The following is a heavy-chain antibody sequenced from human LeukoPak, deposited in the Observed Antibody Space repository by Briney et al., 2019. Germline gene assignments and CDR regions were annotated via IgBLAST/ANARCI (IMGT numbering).Heavy chain of an antibody. V-gene: IGHV4-59*01. J-gene: IGHJ4*02. Sequence: KPSEPLSLTCTVSGGSISNYYCSWIRQPPGKGLQWIVYIYYSGSTNYNPSLKSRVTISVDTSKNQFSLKLSSVTAADTAVYYCARVEMPTTIFDYWGQGALVTVSS. CDR1: GGSISNYY. CDR3: ARVEMPTTIFDY. CDR2: IYYSGST. D-gene: IGHD5-24*01.